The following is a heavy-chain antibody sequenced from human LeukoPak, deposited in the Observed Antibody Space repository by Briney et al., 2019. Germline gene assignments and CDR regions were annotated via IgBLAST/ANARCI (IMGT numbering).Heavy chain of an antibody. CDR3: ARTPPPRGDQYFDMDV. D-gene: IGHD2-21*02. CDR2: IWYDGSNK. V-gene: IGHV3-33*01. J-gene: IGHJ6*02. CDR1: RFAFSTYD. Sequence: GESLKISCAASRFAFSTYDMHWVRQAPGKGLEWVAVIWYDGSNKYYADSVKGRFTISRDNSKNTLYLQMNSLRAEDTAVYYCARTPPPRGDQYFDMDVWGQGTTVTVSS.